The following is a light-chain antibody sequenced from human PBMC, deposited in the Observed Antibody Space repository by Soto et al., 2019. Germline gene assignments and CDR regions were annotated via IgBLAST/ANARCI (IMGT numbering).Light chain of an antibody. Sequence: EIVMTQSTATLSVSPGERATLSCRASQSVSRNLAWYQQKPGQAPRLLIFGASTRATGIPARFSGSGSETEFTLTISSLQSEDFAVYYWQQYNNWPFTFGGGTKVEIK. CDR2: GAS. J-gene: IGKJ4*01. V-gene: IGKV3-15*01. CDR3: QQYNNWPFT. CDR1: QSVSRN.